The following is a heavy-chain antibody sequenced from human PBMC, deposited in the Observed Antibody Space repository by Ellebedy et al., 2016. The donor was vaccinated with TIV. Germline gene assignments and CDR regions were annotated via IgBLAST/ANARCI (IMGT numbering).Heavy chain of an antibody. Sequence: GGSLRLSXAALGITFSTSGMHWVRQAPGKGLEWVAVISYDGSNEHYSDSVKGRFSISRDNSKNTLYLQMNSLGAEDTAVYYCARCYCSGGSCYLTEYFQHWGQGTLVTVSS. J-gene: IGHJ1*01. CDR3: ARCYCSGGSCYLTEYFQH. V-gene: IGHV3-30*19. CDR1: GITFSTSG. D-gene: IGHD2-15*01. CDR2: ISYDGSNE.